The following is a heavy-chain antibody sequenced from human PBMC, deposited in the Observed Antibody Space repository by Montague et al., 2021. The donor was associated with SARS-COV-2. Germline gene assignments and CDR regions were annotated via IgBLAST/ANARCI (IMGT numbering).Heavy chain of an antibody. V-gene: IGHV3-23*01. Sequence: SQRLSCSASGFTFSSYAMSWVRQAPGKGLEWVSAISGSGGSTYYXDSVKGRFTISRDNSKNTLYLQMNSLRAEDTAVYYCAKDTDGDTGWYFDYWGQGTLVTVSS. CDR3: AKDTDGDTGWYFDY. CDR1: GFTFSSYA. J-gene: IGHJ4*02. D-gene: IGHD4-17*01. CDR2: ISGSGGST.